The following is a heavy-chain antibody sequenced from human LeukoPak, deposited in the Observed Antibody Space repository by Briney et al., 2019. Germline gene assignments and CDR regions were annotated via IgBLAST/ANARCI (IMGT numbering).Heavy chain of an antibody. CDR3: ARHRWELLYYFDY. CDR1: GYSISSGYY. Sequence: SETLSLTCAVSGYSISSGYYWGWIRQPPGKGLEWIGSIYHSGSIYYNPSLKSRVTISVDTSKNQFSLKLSSVTAADTAVYYCARHRWELLYYFDYWGQGTLVTVSS. CDR2: IYHSGSI. J-gene: IGHJ4*02. D-gene: IGHD1-26*01. V-gene: IGHV4-38-2*01.